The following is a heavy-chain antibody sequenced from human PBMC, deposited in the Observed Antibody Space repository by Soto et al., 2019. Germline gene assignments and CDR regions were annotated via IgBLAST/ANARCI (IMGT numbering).Heavy chain of an antibody. J-gene: IGHJ4*02. V-gene: IGHV4-4*07. D-gene: IGHD6-13*01. CDR3: ARGTSSWSGYFDY. CDR2: VYTSGST. CDR1: GGSISSYY. Sequence: SETLSLTCTVSGGSISSYYWGWIRQPAGKGLEWIGRVYTSGSTNYNPSLKSRVTMSVDTSKNQFSLKLSSVTAADTAVYYCARGTSSWSGYFDYWGQGTLVTVSS.